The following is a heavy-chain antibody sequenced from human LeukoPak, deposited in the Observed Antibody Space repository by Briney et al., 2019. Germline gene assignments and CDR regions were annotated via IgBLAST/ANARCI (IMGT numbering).Heavy chain of an antibody. Sequence: GRSLRVSCAASGFTFSSYAMSWVRQAPGKGLEWVSAISGSGGSTYYADSVKGRFTISRDNSKNTLYLQMNSLRAEDTAVYYCAKDRSMVRGVITKYYYGMDVWGQGTTVTVSS. CDR3: AKDRSMVRGVITKYYYGMDV. CDR1: GFTFSSYA. CDR2: ISGSGGST. D-gene: IGHD3-10*01. V-gene: IGHV3-23*01. J-gene: IGHJ6*02.